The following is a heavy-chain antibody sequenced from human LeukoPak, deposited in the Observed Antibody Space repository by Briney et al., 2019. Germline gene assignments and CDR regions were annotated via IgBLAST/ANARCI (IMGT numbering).Heavy chain of an antibody. CDR3: ARGAQLTDY. D-gene: IGHD6-13*01. V-gene: IGHV3-64*01. CDR2: IGPDGGTT. J-gene: IGHJ4*02. CDR1: GFPFYTYG. Sequence: QAGGPLRLSCAASGFPFYTYGMHWVRQAPGKGVEYVSGIGPDGGTTYYANSVKGRFTISRDNSKSIVYLQMGSLTADDMAVYYCARGAQLTDYWGQGTLVTVSS.